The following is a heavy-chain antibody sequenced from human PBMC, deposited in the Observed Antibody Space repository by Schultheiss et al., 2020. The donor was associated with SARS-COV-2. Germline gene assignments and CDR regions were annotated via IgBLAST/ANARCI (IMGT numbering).Heavy chain of an antibody. CDR2: IYHSGST. J-gene: IGHJ4*02. D-gene: IGHD4-17*01. CDR3: ARMTTVTTRKAWGYYFDY. CDR1: GGSITSSNW. V-gene: IGHV4-4*02. Sequence: SETLSLTCAVSGGSITSSNWWSWVRQSPGKGLEWIGEIYHSGSTYYNPSLKSRVTISVDTSKNQFSLKLSSVTAADTAVYYCARMTTVTTRKAWGYYFDYWGQGTLVTVSS.